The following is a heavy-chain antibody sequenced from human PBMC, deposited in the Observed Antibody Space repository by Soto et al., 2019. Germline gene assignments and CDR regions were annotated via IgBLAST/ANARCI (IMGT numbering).Heavy chain of an antibody. V-gene: IGHV1-58*01. CDR1: GFTFTSSA. J-gene: IGHJ4*02. CDR2: IVVGSGNT. D-gene: IGHD1-26*01. Sequence: SVKVSCKASGFTFTSSAVQWVRQARGQRLEWIGWIVVGSGNTNYAQKFQERVTITRDMSTSTAYMELSSLRSEDTAVYYCAAGDSGSYYEYDYWGQGTLVTVSS. CDR3: AAGDSGSYYEYDY.